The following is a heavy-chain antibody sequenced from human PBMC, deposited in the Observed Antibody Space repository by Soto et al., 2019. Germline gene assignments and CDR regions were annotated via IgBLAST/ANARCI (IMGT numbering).Heavy chain of an antibody. CDR3: AKEQLAMTVVVADYFDS. CDR2: ISYDGGSK. V-gene: IGHV3-30*18. CDR1: GFTFSTYG. Sequence: QVQLVESGGGVVQPGTSLGLSCAASGFTFSTYGIHWVRQAPGKGLEWVALISYDGGSKYYGDSVKGRFIISRDNSHNTVSLQMNSLRADDTAVYFCAKEQLAMTVVVADYFDSWGQGTLVTVSS. D-gene: IGHD3-22*01. J-gene: IGHJ4*02.